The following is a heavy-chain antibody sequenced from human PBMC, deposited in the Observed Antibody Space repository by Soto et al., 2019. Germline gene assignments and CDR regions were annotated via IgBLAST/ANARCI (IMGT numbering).Heavy chain of an antibody. CDR2: VDYSGTT. J-gene: IGHJ4*02. V-gene: IGHV4-61*01. D-gene: IGHD4-17*01. CDR1: GGSVSDKTYY. Sequence: PSEPLSLPCSVSGGSVSDKTYYWTWIRQPPGKILEWIGYVDYSGTTNYNPSLKSRVTISVDLSKNRFSLRLSSVTTADTALYYCARTTAVPNTLRSRYFFDYWGQGTLVTVSS. CDR3: ARTTAVPNTLRSRYFFDY.